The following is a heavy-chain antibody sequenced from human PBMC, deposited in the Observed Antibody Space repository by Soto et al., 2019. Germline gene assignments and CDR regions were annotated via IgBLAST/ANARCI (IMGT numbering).Heavy chain of an antibody. CDR3: ARDLSSSIYNWLDP. CDR2: IYYSGST. V-gene: IGHV4-59*01. Sequence: PSETLSLTCTVSGGSISSYYWSWIRQPPGKGLEWIGYIYYSGSTNYNPSLKSRVTISVDTSKNQFSLKLSSVTAADTAVYYCARDLSSSIYNWLDPWGQGTLVTV. J-gene: IGHJ5*02. D-gene: IGHD6-6*01. CDR1: GGSISSYY.